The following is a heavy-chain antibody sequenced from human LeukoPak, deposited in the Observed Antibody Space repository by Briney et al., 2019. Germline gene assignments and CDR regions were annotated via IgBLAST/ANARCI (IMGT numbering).Heavy chain of an antibody. D-gene: IGHD3-9*01. CDR1: GFTFRNYV. Sequence: GGSLGLSCAASGFTFRNYVIHWVRQAPGKGLEWVANIKQDGSEKYYVDSVKGRFTISRDNAKNSLYLQMNSLRAEDTAVYYRARETLRYFDWLSAYWFDPWGQGTLVTVSP. CDR2: IKQDGSEK. V-gene: IGHV3-7*03. CDR3: ARETLRYFDWLSAYWFDP. J-gene: IGHJ5*02.